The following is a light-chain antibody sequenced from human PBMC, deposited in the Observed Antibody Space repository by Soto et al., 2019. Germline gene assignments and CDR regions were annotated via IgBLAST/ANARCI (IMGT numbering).Light chain of an antibody. J-gene: IGLJ1*01. V-gene: IGLV2-8*01. CDR2: GVS. Sequence: QSALTQPPSASGSPGQSVTISCTGTSSDVGGYNYVSWYQQHPGKVPKLMIYGVSKRPSGVPDRFSGSKSGNTASLTVSGLQAEDEADYYFSSHAGSNALDVFGTGTKLTVL. CDR3: SSHAGSNALDV. CDR1: SSDVGGYNY.